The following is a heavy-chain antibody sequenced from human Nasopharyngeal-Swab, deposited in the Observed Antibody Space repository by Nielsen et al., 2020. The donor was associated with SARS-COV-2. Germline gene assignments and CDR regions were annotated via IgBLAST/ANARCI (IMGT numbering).Heavy chain of an antibody. Sequence: GGSLRLSCAASGFTFSNYPMNWVRQAPGKGLEWVSTITPSGDGTFYADSVKGRFTISRDNSRKNVYLQMNSLRAGDTAVYYCATSGYSSGWIFWGQGTLVTVSS. CDR3: ATSGYSSGWIF. V-gene: IGHV3-23*01. D-gene: IGHD6-19*01. J-gene: IGHJ4*02. CDR2: ITPSGDGT. CDR1: GFTFSNYP.